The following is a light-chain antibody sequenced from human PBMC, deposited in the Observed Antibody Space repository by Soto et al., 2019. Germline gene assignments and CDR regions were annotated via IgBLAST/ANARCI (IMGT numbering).Light chain of an antibody. CDR3: QQTDT. CDR1: QSVSSSY. Sequence: EIVLTQSPGTLSLSPGERATLSCRASQSVSSSYLAWYQQKPGQAPRLLIYGASSRATGIPDRFSGSGYGTNSTLTIRRLEPEGYELYYYQQTDTVGPGTKVDIK. CDR2: GAS. V-gene: IGKV3-20*01. J-gene: IGKJ3*01.